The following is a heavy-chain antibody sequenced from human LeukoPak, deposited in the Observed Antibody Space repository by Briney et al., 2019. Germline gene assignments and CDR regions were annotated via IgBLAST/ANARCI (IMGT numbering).Heavy chain of an antibody. J-gene: IGHJ6*03. D-gene: IGHD6-13*01. CDR3: ARDLRGSSWYNYYYYMDV. CDR2: ISSNGGST. V-gene: IGHV3-64*01. Sequence: GGSLRLYCAASGFTFSSYAMHWVRQAPGKGLEYVSAISSNGGSTYYANSVKGRFTISRDNSKNTLYLQMGSLRAEDMAVYYCARDLRGSSWYNYYYYMDVWGKGTTVTVSS. CDR1: GFTFSSYA.